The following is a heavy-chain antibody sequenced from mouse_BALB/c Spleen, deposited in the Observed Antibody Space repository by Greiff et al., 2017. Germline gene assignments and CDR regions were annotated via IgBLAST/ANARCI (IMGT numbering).Heavy chain of an antibody. CDR1: GYTFTSYY. V-gene: IGHV1S81*02. J-gene: IGHJ3*01. Sequence: QQSGAELVKPGASVKLSCKASGYTFTSYYMYWVKQRPGQGLEWIGEINPSNGGTNFNEKFKSKATLTVDKSSSTAYMQLSSLTSEDSAVYYCTRSFYDGYYSWFAYWGQGTLVTVSA. D-gene: IGHD2-3*01. CDR3: TRSFYDGYYSWFAY. CDR2: INPSNGGT.